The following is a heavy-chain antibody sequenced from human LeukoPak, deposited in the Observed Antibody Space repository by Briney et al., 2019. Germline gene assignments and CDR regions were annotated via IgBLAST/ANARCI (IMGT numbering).Heavy chain of an antibody. D-gene: IGHD3-10*01. CDR2: IYYSGST. J-gene: IGHJ6*02. CDR1: GGSISSGGYS. V-gene: IGHV4-31*11. Sequence: SETLSLTCAVSGGSISSGGYSWSWIRQHPGKGLEWIGYIYYSGSTYYNPSLKSRVTISVDTSKNQFSLKLSSVTAADTAVYYCARASSYGSGSYYWGYYYYYGMDVWGQGTTVTVSS. CDR3: ARASSYGSGSYYWGYYYYYGMDV.